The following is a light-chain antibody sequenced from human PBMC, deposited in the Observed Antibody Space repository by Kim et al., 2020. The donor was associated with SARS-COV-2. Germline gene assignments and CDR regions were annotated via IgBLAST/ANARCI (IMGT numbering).Light chain of an antibody. V-gene: IGLV3-19*01. CDR3: NSRDSSGNHLQ. CDR2: GKN. CDR1: SLRSYY. Sequence: SSELTQDPAVSVALGQTVRITCQGDSLRSYYASWYQQKPGQAPVLVIYGKNNRPSGITDRFSGSSSGNTDSLTITGAQGEDEADYYCNSRDSSGNHLQFG. J-gene: IGLJ7*01.